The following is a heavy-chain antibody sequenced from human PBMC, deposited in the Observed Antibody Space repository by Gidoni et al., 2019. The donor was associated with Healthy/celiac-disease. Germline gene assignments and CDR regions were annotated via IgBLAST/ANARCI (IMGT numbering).Heavy chain of an antibody. CDR3: ARELAAAGYNWFDP. V-gene: IGHV3-66*01. J-gene: IGHJ5*02. CDR1: GFTVSSNY. Sequence: EVQLVESGGGLVQPGGSLRLSWAAAGFTVSSNYMSWVRQAPGKGLEWVSVIYSGGSTYYADSVKGRFTISRDNSKNTLYLQMNSLRAEDTAVYYCARELAAAGYNWFDPWGQGTLVTVSS. D-gene: IGHD6-13*01. CDR2: IYSGGST.